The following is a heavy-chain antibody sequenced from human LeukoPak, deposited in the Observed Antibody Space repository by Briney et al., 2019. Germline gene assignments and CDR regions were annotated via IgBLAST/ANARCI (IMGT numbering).Heavy chain of an antibody. CDR3: TRVTLRGSKYNWFDP. Sequence: GASVKVSCRSSGGTFNTHIFNWVRQAPGQGLEWMGRITPIIGTTKYAQRFQARVTITADRSTSTAYLELSGLTYDDMAVYYCTRVTLRGSKYNWFDPWGQGTHVSVSS. CDR2: ITPIIGTT. D-gene: IGHD1-26*01. CDR1: GGTFNTHI. V-gene: IGHV1-69*08. J-gene: IGHJ5*02.